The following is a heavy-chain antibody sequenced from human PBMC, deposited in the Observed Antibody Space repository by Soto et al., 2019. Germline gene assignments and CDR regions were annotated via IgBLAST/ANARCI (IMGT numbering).Heavy chain of an antibody. CDR2: IIPIFGTA. CDR1: GGTFSSYA. D-gene: IGHD2-15*01. J-gene: IGHJ6*02. V-gene: IGHV1-69*06. Sequence: GVSVKVSCKASGGTFSSYAISWVRQAPGQGLEWMGGIIPIFGTANYAQKFQGRVTITADKSTSTAYMELSSLRSEDTAVYYCARGYCSGGSCYYYGMGVWGQGTTVTVSS. CDR3: ARGYCSGGSCYYYGMGV.